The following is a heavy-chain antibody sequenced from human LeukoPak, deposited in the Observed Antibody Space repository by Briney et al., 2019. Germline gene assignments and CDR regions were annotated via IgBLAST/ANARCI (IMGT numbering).Heavy chain of an antibody. D-gene: IGHD3-22*01. V-gene: IGHV1-2*02. CDR3: AETYYYDSSGGDAFDI. CDR2: INPNSGGT. CDR1: GYTFTGYY. J-gene: IGHJ3*02. Sequence: GASVKVSCKASGYTFTGYYMHWVRQAPGQGLEWMGWINPNSGGTNYAQKFQVRVTMTRDTSISTAYMELSRLRSDDTAVYYCAETYYYDSSGGDAFDIWGQGTMVTVSS.